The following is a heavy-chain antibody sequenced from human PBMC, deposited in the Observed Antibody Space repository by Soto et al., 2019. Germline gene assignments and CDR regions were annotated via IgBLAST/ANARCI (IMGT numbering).Heavy chain of an antibody. D-gene: IGHD3-22*01. Sequence: ESLSLTSTTTGCTISSRPYHRSWPRQPPGKGLEWIGSIYYSGSTYYNPSLKSRVTISVDTSKNQFSLKLSSVTAADTAVYYCARHVYDSSGYYPIDFDYWGQG. CDR1: GCTISSRPYH. V-gene: IGHV4-39*01. CDR3: ARHVYDSSGYYPIDFDY. J-gene: IGHJ4*02. CDR2: IYYSGST.